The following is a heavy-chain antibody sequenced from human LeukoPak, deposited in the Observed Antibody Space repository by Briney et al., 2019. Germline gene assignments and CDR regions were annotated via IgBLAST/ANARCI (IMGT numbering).Heavy chain of an antibody. Sequence: SETLSLTCAVYGGSFSGYYWSWIRQPPGKGLEWIGEINHSGSTNYNPSLKSRVTISVDTSKNRFSLKLRSVTAADTAVYYCASSAGELLRDFDYWGQGALVTVSS. CDR3: ASSAGELLRDFDY. V-gene: IGHV4-34*01. J-gene: IGHJ4*02. D-gene: IGHD1-26*01. CDR2: INHSGST. CDR1: GGSFSGYY.